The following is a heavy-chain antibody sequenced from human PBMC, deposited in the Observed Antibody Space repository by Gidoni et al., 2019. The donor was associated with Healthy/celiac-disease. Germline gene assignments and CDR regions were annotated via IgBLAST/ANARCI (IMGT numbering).Heavy chain of an antibody. Sequence: EVQLLESGGGLVQPGGSLRLSCAASGFTFSSYALRWVRQARWKGREWVSAISGSGGSTYYADSVKGRFTISRDNSKNTLYLQMNSLRAEDTAVYYCAKDPPAVASYFGRWGQGTLVTVSS. J-gene: IGHJ4*02. CDR2: ISGSGGST. CDR3: AKDPPAVASYFGR. V-gene: IGHV3-23*01. CDR1: GFTFSSYA. D-gene: IGHD1-26*01.